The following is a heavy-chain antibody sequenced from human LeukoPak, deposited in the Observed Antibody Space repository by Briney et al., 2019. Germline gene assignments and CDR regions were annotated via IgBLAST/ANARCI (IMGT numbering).Heavy chain of an antibody. CDR3: ARDCGDSGSYYWDAFDI. J-gene: IGHJ3*02. CDR2: IIPIFGTA. D-gene: IGHD1-26*01. CDR1: GGTFSSYA. V-gene: IGHV1-69*15. Sequence: AASVKVSCKASGGTFSSYAISWVRQAPGQGLEWMGRIIPIFGTANYAQKFQGRVTITADESTSTAYMELSSLRSEDTAVYYCARDCGDSGSYYWDAFDIWGQGTMVTVSS.